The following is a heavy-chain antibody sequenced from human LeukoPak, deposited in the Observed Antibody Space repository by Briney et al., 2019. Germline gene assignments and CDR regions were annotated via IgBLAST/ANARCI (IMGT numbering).Heavy chain of an antibody. J-gene: IGHJ6*02. V-gene: IGHV1-18*01. D-gene: IGHD1-26*01. CDR3: ARDAPKVGIAYGMDV. CDR2: ISAYNGNT. Sequence: ASVTVSFKASGYTFTSYGISWVRQAPGHGLEWMGWISAYNGNTNYAQKLQGRVTMTTDTSTSTAYMELRSLRSDDTAVYYCARDAPKVGIAYGMDVWGQGTTVTVSS. CDR1: GYTFTSYG.